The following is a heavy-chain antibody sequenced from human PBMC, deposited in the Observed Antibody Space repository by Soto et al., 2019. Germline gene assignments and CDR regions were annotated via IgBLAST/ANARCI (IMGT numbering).Heavy chain of an antibody. Sequence: LALSSSGVPFNNKAMGWFRKVPWKGLEWVSAISGSSGSTFYAASVKGRFTISKDNSKNTLYLQMNSLRAEDTALYYCAKNSGYYYAAFDFWGQGTMVTVSS. CDR1: GVPFNNKA. CDR2: ISGSSGST. CDR3: AKNSGYYYAAFDF. V-gene: IGHV3-23*01. J-gene: IGHJ3*01. D-gene: IGHD3-22*01.